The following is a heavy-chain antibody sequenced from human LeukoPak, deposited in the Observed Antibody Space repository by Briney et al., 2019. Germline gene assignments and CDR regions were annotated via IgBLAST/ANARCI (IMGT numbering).Heavy chain of an antibody. CDR2: IHLSGTT. J-gene: IGHJ3*01. Sequence: SGTLSLTCAVSGGSISTKNWWSWVRQAPGRGLEWIGEIHLSGTTNYNPSLTSRATISIDKSKTQLSLKVDSVTAAGTAVYYCARTRQGSNTFDLWGQGTMVTVSS. V-gene: IGHV4-4*02. D-gene: IGHD3-10*01. CDR1: GGSISTKNW. CDR3: ARTRQGSNTFDL.